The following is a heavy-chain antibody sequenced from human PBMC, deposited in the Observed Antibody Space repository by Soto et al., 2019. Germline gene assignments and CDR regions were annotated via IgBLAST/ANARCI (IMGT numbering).Heavy chain of an antibody. D-gene: IGHD3-3*01. Sequence: EVQLLESGGGLVQPGGSLRLSCAASGFTFSGYAMTWVRQAPGKGLEWVSVIDGSGSTIYYADSVKGRFTISRDNSRNTLYLQMNSLRSEDTAVYYCANHFSISGGWGQGTLFTVSS. V-gene: IGHV3-23*01. CDR3: ANHFSISGG. CDR2: IDGSGSTI. CDR1: GFTFSGYA. J-gene: IGHJ4*02.